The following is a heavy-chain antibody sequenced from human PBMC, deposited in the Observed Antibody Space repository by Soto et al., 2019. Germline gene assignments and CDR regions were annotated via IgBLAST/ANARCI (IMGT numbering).Heavy chain of an antibody. D-gene: IGHD4-17*01. CDR3: ARERRRGLCGDYERYFDY. J-gene: IGHJ4*02. Sequence: QVQLVQSGAEVKKPEASVKVSCKASGYTFTSYGISWVRQAPGQGLEWMAWISAYNGNTNYAQKLQGRVTMTTDTSTSRAYMELRGLRSDVTAVYYCARERRRGLCGDYERYFDYWGQGSLVSVSS. CDR1: GYTFTSYG. CDR2: ISAYNGNT. V-gene: IGHV1-18*01.